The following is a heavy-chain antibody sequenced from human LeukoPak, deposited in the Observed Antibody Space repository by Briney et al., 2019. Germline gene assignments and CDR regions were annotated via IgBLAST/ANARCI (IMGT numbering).Heavy chain of an antibody. Sequence: SETLSLTCNVYGGSFSGYYWSWIRQPPGKGLEWIGYIYNSGSTSYNPSLKSRATISADTSKNQFSLKLSSVTAADTAVYYRVRDRELNYWGQGTLVTVSS. J-gene: IGHJ4*02. CDR3: VRDRELNY. V-gene: IGHV4-59*01. D-gene: IGHD1-7*01. CDR2: IYNSGST. CDR1: GGSFSGYY.